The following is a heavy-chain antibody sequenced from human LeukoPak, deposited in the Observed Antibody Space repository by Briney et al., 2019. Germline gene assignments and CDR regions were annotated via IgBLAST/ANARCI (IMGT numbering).Heavy chain of an antibody. CDR1: GGSISSSSYY. D-gene: IGHD3-22*01. CDR2: IYYSGST. CDR3: ARQTYYDSYGYYYLHPDAFDI. J-gene: IGHJ3*02. Sequence: PSETLSLTCTVSGGSISSSSYYWGWIRQPPGKGLEWIGSIYYSGSTYYNPSLKSRVTISVDTSKNQFSLKLSSVTAADTAVYYCARQTYYDSYGYYYLHPDAFDIWGQGTMVTVSS. V-gene: IGHV4-39*01.